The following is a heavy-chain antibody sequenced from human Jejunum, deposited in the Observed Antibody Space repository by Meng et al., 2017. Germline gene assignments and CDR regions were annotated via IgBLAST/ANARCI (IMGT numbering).Heavy chain of an antibody. CDR3: AKSGYSTSRFDP. V-gene: IGHV3-74*03. Sequence: GGVLGKPGGYLRRCCAASGFTFSSSWMYWVRQAPGKGLVWVSRIKSDGTITYADSVKGRFTMSRDNAKNTVFLQMNSLRADDTAMYYCAKSGYSTSRFDPWGQGTLVTVSS. CDR1: GFTFSSSW. D-gene: IGHD6-13*01. J-gene: IGHJ5*02. CDR2: IKSDGTI.